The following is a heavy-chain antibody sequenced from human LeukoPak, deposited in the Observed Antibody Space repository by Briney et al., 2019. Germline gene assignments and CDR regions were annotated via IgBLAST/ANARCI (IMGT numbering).Heavy chain of an antibody. CDR2: IYTSGTT. CDR3: ARFSSIAAAFDY. D-gene: IGHD6-13*01. V-gene: IGHV4-4*07. CDR1: GGSISNYY. Sequence: SETLSLTCTVSGGSISNYYWSWIRQPAGKGLEWIGRIYTSGTTHYNPSLKSRVTMSVDASKNQFSLNLSSVTAADTAVYYCARFSSIAAAFDYWGLGTLVTVSS. J-gene: IGHJ4*02.